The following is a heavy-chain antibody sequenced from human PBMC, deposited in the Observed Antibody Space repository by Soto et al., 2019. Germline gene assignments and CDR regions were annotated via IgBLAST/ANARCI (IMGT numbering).Heavy chain of an antibody. D-gene: IGHD3-3*01. J-gene: IGHJ3*02. Sequence: SETLSLTCTVSGGSISSYYWSWIRQPPGKGLEWIGYIYYSGSTSYNPSLKSRVTISVDTSKNQFSLKLSSVTAADTAVYYCARPYDFWSGYPDAFDIWGQGTMVTVSS. V-gene: IGHV4-59*01. CDR3: ARPYDFWSGYPDAFDI. CDR1: GGSISSYY. CDR2: IYYSGST.